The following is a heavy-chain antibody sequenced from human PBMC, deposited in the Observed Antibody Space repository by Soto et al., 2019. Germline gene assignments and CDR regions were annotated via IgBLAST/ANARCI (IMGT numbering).Heavy chain of an antibody. CDR1: GCSISSYY. CDR2: IYYSGST. CDR3: ARWEPYYYYGMDV. J-gene: IGHJ6*02. Sequence: PSDTLSLTCTVSGCSISSYYWSWIRQPPGKGLEWIGYIYYSGSTNYNPSLKSRVTISVDTSKNQFSLKLSSVTAADTAVYYCARWEPYYYYGMDVWGQGTTVTVSS. V-gene: IGHV4-59*01. D-gene: IGHD1-26*01.